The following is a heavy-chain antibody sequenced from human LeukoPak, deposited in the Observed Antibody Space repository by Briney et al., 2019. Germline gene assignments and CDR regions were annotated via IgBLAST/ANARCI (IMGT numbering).Heavy chain of an antibody. V-gene: IGHV3-23*01. Sequence: PGGSLRLSCAASGFTFSSYAMSWVRQALGKGLEWVSAISGSGGSTHYADSVKGRFTISRDNSKNTLYLQMNSLRAEDTAVYYCAKEAYCSGGSCYGGSDYWGQGTLVTVSS. D-gene: IGHD2-15*01. CDR3: AKEAYCSGGSCYGGSDY. CDR2: ISGSGGST. CDR1: GFTFSSYA. J-gene: IGHJ4*02.